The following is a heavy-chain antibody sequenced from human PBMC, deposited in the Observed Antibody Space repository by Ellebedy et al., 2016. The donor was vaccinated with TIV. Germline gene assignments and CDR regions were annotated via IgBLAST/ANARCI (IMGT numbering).Heavy chain of an antibody. CDR3: ARTAYGSGSYYLENPLAD. CDR2: ISYSGNT. D-gene: IGHD3-10*01. J-gene: IGHJ4*02. Sequence: MPSETLSLTCSVSGYSISSGYYWYWIRQTPGKGLEWIGTISYSGNTYYNPSLKSRVTISRDTSKKQLSLNLSSVTATDTAVYFCARTAYGSGSYYLENPLADWGQGILVTVSS. CDR1: GYSISSGYY. V-gene: IGHV4-38-2*01.